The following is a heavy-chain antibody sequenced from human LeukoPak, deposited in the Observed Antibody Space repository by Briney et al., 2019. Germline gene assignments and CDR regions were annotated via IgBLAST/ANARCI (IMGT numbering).Heavy chain of an antibody. CDR1: GYTFTSFD. V-gene: IGHV1-46*01. CDR2: INPSGGST. Sequence: ASVKVSCKASGYTFTSFDMHWVRLAPGQGREWMGIINPSGGSTSYAQKFQGRVTMTRDMSTSTVYMELSSLRSEDTAVYYCARVVDSSGYYRYYFDYWGQGTLVTVSS. J-gene: IGHJ4*02. D-gene: IGHD3-22*01. CDR3: ARVVDSSGYYRYYFDY.